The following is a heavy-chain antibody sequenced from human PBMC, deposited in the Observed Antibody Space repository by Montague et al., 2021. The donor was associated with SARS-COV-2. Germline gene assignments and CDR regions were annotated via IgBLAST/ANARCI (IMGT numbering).Heavy chain of an antibody. CDR3: ARGGRQWLVIDPRYYFDY. V-gene: IGHV4-34*01. Sequence: SETLSLTCAVYGGSFSGYHSSWIRQPPEKGLEWIGEINHSGSTNYNPSLKSRVTISVDTSKNQFSLKLSSVTAADTAVYYCARGGRQWLVIDPRYYFDYWGQGTLVTVSS. J-gene: IGHJ4*01. CDR1: GGSFSGYH. CDR2: INHSGST. D-gene: IGHD6-19*01.